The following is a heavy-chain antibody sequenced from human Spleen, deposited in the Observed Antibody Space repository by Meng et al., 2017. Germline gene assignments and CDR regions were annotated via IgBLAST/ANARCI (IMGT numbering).Heavy chain of an antibody. V-gene: IGHV3-33*01. CDR3: VRDPAPRSDYDYFDH. Sequence: GGSLRLSCAARGFSFSSHAMHWVRQAPGRGLEWVATIWYDGSNTFYAGSMKGRFTISRDNSKSTLYLEVSSLRAEDTGIYYCVRDPAPRSDYDYFDHWGQGTVVTVSS. CDR2: IWYDGSNT. J-gene: IGHJ4*02. CDR1: GFSFSSHA. D-gene: IGHD4-17*01.